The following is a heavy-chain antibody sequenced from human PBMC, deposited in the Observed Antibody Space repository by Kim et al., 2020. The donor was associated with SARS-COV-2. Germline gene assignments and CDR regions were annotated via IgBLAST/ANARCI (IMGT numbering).Heavy chain of an antibody. J-gene: IGHJ6*02. CDR2: ISSSSSYI. V-gene: IGHV3-21*01. CDR1: GFTFSSYS. Sequence: GGSLRLSCAASGFTFSSYSMNWVRQAPGKGLEWVSSISSSSSYIYYADSVKGRFTISRDNAKNSLYLQMNSLRAEDTAVYYCARGGRLMTNSYGMDVWGQWTTVTVSS. D-gene: IGHD4-17*01. CDR3: ARGGRLMTNSYGMDV.